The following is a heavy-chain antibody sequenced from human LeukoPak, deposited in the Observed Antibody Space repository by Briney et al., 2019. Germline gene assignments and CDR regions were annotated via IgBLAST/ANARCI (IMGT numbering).Heavy chain of an antibody. V-gene: IGHV1-8*01. J-gene: IGHJ3*02. CDR1: GYTFTSYD. D-gene: IGHD4-23*01. Sequence: ASVKVSCKASGYTFTSYDINWVRQDTGQGLEWMGWMNPNSGNTGYAQKFQGRVTMTRNTSISTAYMELSSLRSEDTAVYYCARVPHDYCGNSQPFDIWGQGTMVTVSS. CDR2: MNPNSGNT. CDR3: ARVPHDYCGNSQPFDI.